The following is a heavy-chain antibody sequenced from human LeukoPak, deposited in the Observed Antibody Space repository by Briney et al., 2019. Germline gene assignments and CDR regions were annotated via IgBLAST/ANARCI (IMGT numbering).Heavy chain of an antibody. V-gene: IGHV3-49*03. J-gene: IGHJ4*02. CDR3: AKDAMLGY. D-gene: IGHD2-2*01. CDR2: IRSRTHGGTI. Sequence: GSLSLSCAVSGFTFRDYAMSWFRQAPGKGLEWVGFIRSRTHGGTIEYAASVKGRFTISRDDSKSIAYLQMNSLETEDTAVYYCAKDAMLGYWGQGTLVTVSS. CDR1: GFTFRDYA.